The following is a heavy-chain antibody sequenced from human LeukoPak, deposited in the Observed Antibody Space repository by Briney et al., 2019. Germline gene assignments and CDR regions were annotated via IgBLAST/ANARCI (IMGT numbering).Heavy chain of an antibody. CDR1: GFTVSSNY. J-gene: IGHJ6*02. CDR3: ARYCFGYGMDV. Sequence: GGSLRLSCAASGFTVSSNYMSWVRQAPGKGLEWVSVIYSGGSTYYADSVKGRFTISRDNSKNTLYLQMNSLRAEDTAVYYCARYCFGYGMDVWGQGTTVTVSS. D-gene: IGHD2-8*02. CDR2: IYSGGST. V-gene: IGHV3-53*01.